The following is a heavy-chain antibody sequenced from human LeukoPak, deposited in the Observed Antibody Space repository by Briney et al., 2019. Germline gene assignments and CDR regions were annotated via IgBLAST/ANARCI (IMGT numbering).Heavy chain of an antibody. Sequence: GGSLRLSCAASNFTVSGNYMTWVRQAPGKGLEWVSAISGSGGSTYYADSVKGRFTISRDNSKNTLYLQMNSLRAEDTAVYYCANLGFGPAAPTTEYYYYYGMDVWGQGTTVTVSS. J-gene: IGHJ6*02. D-gene: IGHD2-2*01. CDR2: ISGSGGST. V-gene: IGHV3-23*01. CDR1: NFTVSGNY. CDR3: ANLGFGPAAPTTEYYYYYGMDV.